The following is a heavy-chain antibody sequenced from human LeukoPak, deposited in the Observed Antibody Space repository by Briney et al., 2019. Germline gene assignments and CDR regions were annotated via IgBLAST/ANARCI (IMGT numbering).Heavy chain of an antibody. V-gene: IGHV3-48*02. D-gene: IGHD5-18*01. J-gene: IGHJ4*02. CDR3: ARDRGDTAMAIPRLFDY. CDR1: GFTFSSYS. Sequence: PGGSLRLSCAASGFTFSSYSMNWVRQAPGKGLEWVSYISSSSSTIYYADSVKGRFTISRDNAKNSLYLQMYSLRDEDTAVYYCARDRGDTAMAIPRLFDYWGQGTLVTVSS. CDR2: ISSSSSTI.